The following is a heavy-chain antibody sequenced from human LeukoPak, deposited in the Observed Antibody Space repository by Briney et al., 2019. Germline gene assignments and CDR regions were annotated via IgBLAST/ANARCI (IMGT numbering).Heavy chain of an antibody. D-gene: IGHD3-22*01. CDR3: AKDPDSGYYYLYWYFDL. CDR1: GFTFSSYA. J-gene: IGHJ2*01. CDR2: ISGSGGST. Sequence: GGSLRLSCAASGFTFSSYAMSWVRQAPGKGLEWVSAISGSGGSTYYADSVKGRFTISRDNSKNTLYLQMNSLRAEDTAVYYCAKDPDSGYYYLYWYFDLWGRGTLVTVSS. V-gene: IGHV3-23*01.